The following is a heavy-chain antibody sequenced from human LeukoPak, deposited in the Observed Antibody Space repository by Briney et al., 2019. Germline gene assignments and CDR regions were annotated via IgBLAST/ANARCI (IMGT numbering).Heavy chain of an antibody. CDR1: GGSISSYY. V-gene: IGHV4-59*01. Sequence: PSETLSLTCTVSGGSISSYYWSWIRQPPGKGLEWIGYIYYSGSTNYNPSLKSRVTISVDTSKNQFSLKLSSVTAADTAVYYCARTDTAMEPYYFDYWGQGTLVTVSS. J-gene: IGHJ4*02. CDR2: IYYSGST. CDR3: ARTDTAMEPYYFDY. D-gene: IGHD5-18*01.